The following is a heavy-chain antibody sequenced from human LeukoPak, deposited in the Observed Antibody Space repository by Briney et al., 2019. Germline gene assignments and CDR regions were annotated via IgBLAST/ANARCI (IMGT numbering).Heavy chain of an antibody. V-gene: IGHV4-38-2*02. CDR3: ARHSRQRIYSSSWYLDWFDP. J-gene: IGHJ5*02. Sequence: PSETLSLTCTVSGYSISSGYYWGWIRQPPGKGLEWIGSIYHSGSTYYNPSLKSRVTISVDTSKNQFSLKLSSVTAADTAVYYCARHSRQRIYSSSWYLDWFDPWGQGTLVTVSS. CDR1: GYSISSGYY. D-gene: IGHD6-13*01. CDR2: IYHSGST.